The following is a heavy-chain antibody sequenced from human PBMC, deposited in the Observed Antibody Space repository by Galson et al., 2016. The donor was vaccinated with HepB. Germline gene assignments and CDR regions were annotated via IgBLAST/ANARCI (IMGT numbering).Heavy chain of an antibody. CDR1: GASISSSTYY. CDR3: ARHPFDY. J-gene: IGHJ4*02. Sequence: SLTCTVSGASISSSTYYWGWIRQPPGRGLEWIGSIYYSVNTQYNPSLKSRVTMSVDTSKNQFSLTLSSVTAADTAIYYCARHPFDYWGQGTLVTVSS. CDR2: IYYSVNT. V-gene: IGHV4-39*01.